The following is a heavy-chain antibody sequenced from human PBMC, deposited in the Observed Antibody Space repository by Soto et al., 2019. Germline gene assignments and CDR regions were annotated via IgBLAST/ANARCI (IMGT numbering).Heavy chain of an antibody. V-gene: IGHV4-39*01. CDR2: MFYSGLT. CDR3: APLSVSLSGPYGIHV. Sequence: SETLSLTCSVSGYSVTSSDYYWAWIRQPPGKGLEWIGSMFYSGLTYYNPSLKSRVTLSVDTSKNQFSVRLNSVTATDTAVYYCAPLSVSLSGPYGIHVWGQGTTVTVSS. CDR1: GYSVTSSDYY. D-gene: IGHD2-15*01. J-gene: IGHJ6*02.